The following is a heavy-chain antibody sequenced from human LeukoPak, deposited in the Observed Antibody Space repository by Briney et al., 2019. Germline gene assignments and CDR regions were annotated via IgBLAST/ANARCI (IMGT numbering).Heavy chain of an antibody. CDR2: ISSSSSYI. D-gene: IGHD6-6*01. CDR3: ARDRLYSSSPLEDY. Sequence: PGGSLTLSCAASGFTFSSYSMNWVRQAPGKGLEWVSSISSSSSYIYYADSVKGRFTISRDNAKNSLYLQMNSLRAEDTAVYYCARDRLYSSSPLEDYWGQGALVTVSS. V-gene: IGHV3-21*01. CDR1: GFTFSSYS. J-gene: IGHJ4*02.